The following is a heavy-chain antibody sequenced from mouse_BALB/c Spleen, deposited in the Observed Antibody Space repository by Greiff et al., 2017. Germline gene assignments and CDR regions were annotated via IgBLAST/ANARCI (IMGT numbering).Heavy chain of an antibody. D-gene: IGHD1-1*01. V-gene: IGHV5-6-5*01. J-gene: IGHJ2*01. CDR3: ARDRVLQTLDY. Sequence: EVKLEESGGGLVKPGGSLKLSWAASGFTFGSYAMPWVRQTPEKRLEWVASISSGGSTYYPDSVKGRFTISRDNARNILYLQMSSLRSEDTAMYYCARDRVLQTLDYWGQGTTLTVSS. CDR1: GFTFGSYA. CDR2: ISSGGST.